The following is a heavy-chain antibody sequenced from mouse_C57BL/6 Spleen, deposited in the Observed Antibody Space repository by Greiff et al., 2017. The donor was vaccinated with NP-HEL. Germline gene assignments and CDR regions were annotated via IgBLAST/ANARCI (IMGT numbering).Heavy chain of an antibody. J-gene: IGHJ4*01. CDR1: GFTFSSYA. D-gene: IGHD2-4*01. Sequence: DVQLVESGEGLVKPGGSLKLSCAASGFTFSSYAMSWVRQTPEKRLEWVAYISSGGDYLYYADPVQGRFTISRDNARNTLYLQMISLKSEDTAMYCCTGDDYDRRDYAMDYWGQGTSVTVSS. V-gene: IGHV5-9-1*02. CDR3: TGDDYDRRDYAMDY. CDR2: ISSGGDYL.